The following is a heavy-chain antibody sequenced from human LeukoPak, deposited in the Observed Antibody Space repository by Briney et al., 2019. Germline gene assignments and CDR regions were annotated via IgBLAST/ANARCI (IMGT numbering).Heavy chain of an antibody. Sequence: PGGSLRLSCAASGFTFSSYWMSWVRQAPGKGLEWVANIKQDGSEKYYVDSVKGRFTISRDNAKNSLYLQMNSLRAEDTAVYYCASSSSWYLDYYYYGMDVWGQGTTVTVSS. CDR2: IKQDGSEK. CDR1: GFTFSSYW. CDR3: ASSSSWYLDYYYYGMDV. V-gene: IGHV3-7*03. D-gene: IGHD6-13*01. J-gene: IGHJ6*02.